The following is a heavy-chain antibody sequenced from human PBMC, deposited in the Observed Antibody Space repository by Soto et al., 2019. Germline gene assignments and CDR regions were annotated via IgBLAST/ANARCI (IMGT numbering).Heavy chain of an antibody. Sequence: SETLSLTCTVSGGSISSSSYYWGWIRQPPGKGLEWIGSIYYSGSTYYNPSLKSRVTISVDTSKNQFSLKLSSVTAADTAVYYCARHKREGDLGCSGGSCYSSYYYYYGMDVWGQGTTVTVSS. CDR2: IYYSGST. CDR1: GGSISSSSYY. V-gene: IGHV4-39*01. D-gene: IGHD2-15*01. J-gene: IGHJ6*02. CDR3: ARHKREGDLGCSGGSCYSSYYYYYGMDV.